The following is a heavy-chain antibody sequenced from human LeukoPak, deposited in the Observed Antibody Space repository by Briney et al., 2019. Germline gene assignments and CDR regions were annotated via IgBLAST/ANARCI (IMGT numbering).Heavy chain of an antibody. CDR2: INQNGGEK. Sequence: GGSLRLSCADSGFIFSGYWMNWVRQAPGKGLEWVANINQNGGEKYYVDSVKGRFTISRDNGKNSLYLQMNSLRAEDTAVYYCARYRHLGYWGQGTLVTVSS. V-gene: IGHV3-7*01. J-gene: IGHJ4*02. CDR1: GFIFSGYW. CDR3: ARYRHLGY.